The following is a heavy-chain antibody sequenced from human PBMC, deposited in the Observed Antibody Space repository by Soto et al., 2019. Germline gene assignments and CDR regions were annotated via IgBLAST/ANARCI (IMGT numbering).Heavy chain of an antibody. V-gene: IGHV2-5*02. Sequence: QITLNESGPTQVKPRQTLTLTCTFSGFSLTTSGVGVGWIRQSPGKAPEWLALIYWDDDKRYSPSLKSRLTITKDTSKNPVVLTMGHLDPADTATYYCAHRVLRTVFGLVTTTAIYFDFWGQGTPVAVSS. D-gene: IGHD3-3*01. J-gene: IGHJ4*02. CDR1: GFSLTTSGVG. CDR3: AHRVLRTVFGLVTTTAIYFDF. CDR2: IYWDDDK.